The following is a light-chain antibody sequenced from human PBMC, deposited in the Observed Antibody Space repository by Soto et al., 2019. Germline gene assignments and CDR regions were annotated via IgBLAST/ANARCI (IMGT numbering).Light chain of an antibody. V-gene: IGLV2-11*01. CDR2: DVS. Sequence: QSALTQPRSVSGSPGQSVTISCTGTSSDVGVYNYVSWYQQYPGKAPKIMIYDVSKRPSGVPDRFSGSKSGNTPSLTIFGLQAEDEADYYCSLYTSSSTWVFGGGTKLTVL. J-gene: IGLJ3*02. CDR1: SSDVGVYNY. CDR3: SLYTSSSTWV.